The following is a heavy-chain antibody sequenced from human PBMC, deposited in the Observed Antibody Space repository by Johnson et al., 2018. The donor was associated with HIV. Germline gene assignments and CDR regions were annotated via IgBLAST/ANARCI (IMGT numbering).Heavy chain of an antibody. J-gene: IGHJ3*02. CDR3: ARSYSGHQADAFDI. CDR1: GFTFSSYW. V-gene: IGHV3-74*02. D-gene: IGHD5-12*01. CDR2: INSDGSST. Sequence: VQLVESGGGLVQPGGSLRLSCAASGFTFSSYWMHWVRQAPWKGLVWVSRINSDGSSTSYADSVKGRFTISRDNAKNTLYLQMNSLRAEDTAVYYCARSYSGHQADAFDIWGQGTMVTVSS.